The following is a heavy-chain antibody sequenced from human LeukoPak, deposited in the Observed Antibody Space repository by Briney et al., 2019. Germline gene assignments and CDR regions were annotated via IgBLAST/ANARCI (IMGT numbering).Heavy chain of an antibody. D-gene: IGHD5-18*01. Sequence: PSETLSLTCTVSGASISSSYWSWIRQPPGKGLEWIGYIYYRGSTVYNPSLKSRVTVSVGTSKNQFSLRLSSVTASDTAMYYCARPSAGYTYGPIDSWGQGTLVTVSS. V-gene: IGHV4-59*08. CDR2: IYYRGST. CDR1: GASISSSY. J-gene: IGHJ4*02. CDR3: ARPSAGYTYGPIDS.